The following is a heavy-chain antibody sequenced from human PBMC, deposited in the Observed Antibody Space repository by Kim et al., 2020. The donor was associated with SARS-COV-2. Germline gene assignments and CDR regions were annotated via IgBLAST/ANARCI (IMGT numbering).Heavy chain of an antibody. CDR1: GFTFDDYT. CDR3: AKGRRTNYDFWSGYYRDPGDFQH. CDR2: ISWDGGST. V-gene: IGHV3-43*01. J-gene: IGHJ1*01. D-gene: IGHD3-3*01. Sequence: GGSLRLSCAASGFTFDDYTMHWVRQAPGKGLEWVSLISWDGGSTYYADSVKGRFTISRDNSKNSLYLQMNSLRTEDTALYYCAKGRRTNYDFWSGYYRDPGDFQHWGQGTLVTVSS.